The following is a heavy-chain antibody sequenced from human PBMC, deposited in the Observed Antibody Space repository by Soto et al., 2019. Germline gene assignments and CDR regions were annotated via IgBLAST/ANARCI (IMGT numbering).Heavy chain of an antibody. D-gene: IGHD5-12*01. CDR1: GGSFSGYY. CDR2: INHSGST. J-gene: IGHJ3*02. Sequence: QVQLQQWGAGLLKPSETLSLTCAVYGGSFSGYYWSWIRQPPGKGLEWIGEINHSGSTNYNPSLKSRVTISVDTSKNHFSLKLSSVTAADTAVYYCARRGYPDIWGQGTMVTVSS. CDR3: ARRGYPDI. V-gene: IGHV4-34*01.